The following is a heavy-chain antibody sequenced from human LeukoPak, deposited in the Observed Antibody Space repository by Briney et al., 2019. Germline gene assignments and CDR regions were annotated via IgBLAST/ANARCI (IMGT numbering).Heavy chain of an antibody. CDR3: ARGGGIAAAGLVHY. V-gene: IGHV4-34*01. CDR1: GGSFSGYY. J-gene: IGHJ4*02. CDR2: INHSGST. D-gene: IGHD6-13*01. Sequence: SETLSLTCAVYGGSFSGYYWTWIRQPPGKGLEWIGEINHSGSTNYNPSLKSRVTISVDTSKNQFSLKLRSVTAADTAVYYCARGGGIAAAGLVHYWGQGTLVNVSS.